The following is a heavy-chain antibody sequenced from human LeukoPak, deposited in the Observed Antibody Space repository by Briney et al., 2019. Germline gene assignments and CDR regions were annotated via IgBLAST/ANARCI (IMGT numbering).Heavy chain of an antibody. Sequence: SETLSLTCTVSGGSVSSNYWNWIRQPAGKGLEWIGRIYNGGTTNYNPSLESRVTISIDRSKNQFSLKLTSVTAADTAVYYCAHSISMDFEYWGQGTLVTVCS. CDR1: GGSVSSNY. V-gene: IGHV4-4*07. CDR2: IYNGGTT. CDR3: AHSISMDFEY. D-gene: IGHD2/OR15-2a*01. J-gene: IGHJ4*02.